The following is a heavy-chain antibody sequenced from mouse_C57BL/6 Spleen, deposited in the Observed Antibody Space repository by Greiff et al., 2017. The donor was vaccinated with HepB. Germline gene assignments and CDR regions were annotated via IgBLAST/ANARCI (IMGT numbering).Heavy chain of an antibody. V-gene: IGHV14-2*01. Sequence: EVQLQQSGAELVKPGASVKLSCTASGFNIQDYYMHWVKQRTEQGLEWIGRIDPEDGETKYAPKFQGKATITADTSSNTAYLQLSSLISEDTAVYYCARWGLDYYGSSYYYYAMDYWGQGTSVTVSS. J-gene: IGHJ4*01. CDR1: GFNIQDYY. D-gene: IGHD1-1*01. CDR2: IDPEDGET. CDR3: ARWGLDYYGSSYYYYAMDY.